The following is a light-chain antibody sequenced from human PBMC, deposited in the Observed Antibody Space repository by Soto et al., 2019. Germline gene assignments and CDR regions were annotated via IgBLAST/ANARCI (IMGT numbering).Light chain of an antibody. CDR2: AAS. J-gene: IGKJ1*01. CDR3: LQDYNYPRT. Sequence: AIQMTQSPSSLSASVGDRVTITCRASQAIRNDLGWYQQKPGRAPKLLIYAASTLQTGVSSRFSGGGSGTDFTLTISSLQPEDFATYYCLQDYNYPRTFGQGTKVDVK. V-gene: IGKV1-6*01. CDR1: QAIRND.